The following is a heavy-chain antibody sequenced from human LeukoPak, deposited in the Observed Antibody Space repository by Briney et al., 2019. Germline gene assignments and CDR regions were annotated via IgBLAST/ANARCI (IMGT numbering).Heavy chain of an antibody. CDR1: GGSISSYY. CDR3: ARGDEYFDY. D-gene: IGHD2-21*01. V-gene: IGHV4-59*01. J-gene: IGHJ4*02. CDR2: IYYSGST. Sequence: PSETLSLTCTVSGGSISSYYWSWIRQPPGKGLEWIGYIYYSGSTNYNPSLKSRDTISVDTSKDQFSLKLSSVTAADTAVYYCARGDEYFDYWGEGTLVTVSS.